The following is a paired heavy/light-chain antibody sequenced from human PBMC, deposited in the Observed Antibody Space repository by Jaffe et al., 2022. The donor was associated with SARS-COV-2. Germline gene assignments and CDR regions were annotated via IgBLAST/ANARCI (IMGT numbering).Light chain of an antibody. CDR2: AAS. J-gene: IGKJ3*01. CDR3: QQSFSTPMT. CDR1: QSIRSY. Sequence: DIQMTQSPSSLSASVRDRVTITCRASQSIRSYLNWYQQKPGKAPKLLIYAASSLQSGVPSRFSGSGSGTDFTLTISSLQAEDFATYYCQQSFSTPMTFGPGTKVDIK. V-gene: IGKV1-39*01.
Heavy chain of an antibody. Sequence: QVQLQESGPGLVKPSQTLSLTCSVSGGSISSGRYYWSWIRQPAGKGLEWIGRFHTSGSTTYNPSLKSRVTISVDTSKNQFSLQLTSVTAADTAVYYCARVDFWGGHGDSWGQGTLVTVSS. CDR2: FHTSGST. CDR1: GGSISSGRYY. J-gene: IGHJ4*02. D-gene: IGHD3-3*01. CDR3: ARVDFWGGHGDS. V-gene: IGHV4-61*02.